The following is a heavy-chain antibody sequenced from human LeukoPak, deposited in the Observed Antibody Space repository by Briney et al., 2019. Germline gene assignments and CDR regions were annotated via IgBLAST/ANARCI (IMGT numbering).Heavy chain of an antibody. V-gene: IGHV3-9*01. CDR2: ISWNSGSI. CDR1: GFTFDDYA. CDR3: AKGLSAAGTRGFDY. D-gene: IGHD6-13*01. J-gene: IGHJ4*02. Sequence: GGSLRLSCAASGFTFDDYAMHWVRHAPGKGLEWVSGISWNSGSIGYADSVKGRFTISRDNAKNSLYLQMNSLRAEDTALYYCAKGLSAAGTRGFDYWGQGTLVTVSS.